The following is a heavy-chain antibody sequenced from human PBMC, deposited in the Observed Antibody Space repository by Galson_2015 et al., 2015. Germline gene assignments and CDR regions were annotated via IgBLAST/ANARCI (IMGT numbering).Heavy chain of an antibody. V-gene: IGHV4-4*02. D-gene: IGHD3-22*01. J-gene: IGHJ4*02. CDR2: IYHSGST. CDR1: GGSISSSNW. CDR3: ARGYYYDSSGYSYYFDY. Sequence: ETLSLTCAVSGGSISSSNWWSWARQPPGKGLEWIGEIYHSGSTNYNPSLKSRVTISVDKSKNQFSLKLSSVTAADTAVYYCARGYYYDSSGYSYYFDYWGQGTLVTVSS.